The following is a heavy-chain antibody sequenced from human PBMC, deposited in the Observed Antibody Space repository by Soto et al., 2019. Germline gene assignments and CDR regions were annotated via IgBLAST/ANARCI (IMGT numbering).Heavy chain of an antibody. CDR3: ARGGYDFWSGYGSLYNWFDP. CDR1: GFTFSSYS. Sequence: PGGSLRLSCAASGFTFSSYSMNWVRQAPGKGLEWVSSISSSSSYIYYADSVKGRFTISRDNAKNSLYLQMNSLRAEDTAVYYCARGGYDFWSGYGSLYNWFDPWGQGTLVTVS. D-gene: IGHD3-3*01. V-gene: IGHV3-21*01. J-gene: IGHJ5*02. CDR2: ISSSSSYI.